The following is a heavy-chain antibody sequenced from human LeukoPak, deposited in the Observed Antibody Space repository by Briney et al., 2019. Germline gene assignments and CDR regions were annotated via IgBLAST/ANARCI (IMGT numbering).Heavy chain of an antibody. CDR3: VRDSDYQRNSGGLYAHYDALDI. D-gene: IGHD2-21*01. Sequence: PGGSLRLSCAASEFTFSTFWMSWVRQAPGKGLEWVANIKADGNVKHYVDSVEGRFSISRDNARSSPYLQMNSLRAEDTAVYYCVRDSDYQRNSGGLYAHYDALDIWGHGTMVTVSS. CDR1: EFTFSTFW. CDR2: IKADGNVK. V-gene: IGHV3-7*01. J-gene: IGHJ3*02.